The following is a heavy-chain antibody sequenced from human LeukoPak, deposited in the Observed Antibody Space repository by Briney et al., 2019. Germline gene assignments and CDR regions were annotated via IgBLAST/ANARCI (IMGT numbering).Heavy chain of an antibody. J-gene: IGHJ4*02. V-gene: IGHV3-53*01. CDR1: GFTVSSNY. Sequence: PGGSLRLSCAASGFTVSSNYMSWVRQAPGKGLEWVSVIYSGGSTYYADSVKGRFTISRDHSKNTLYLQMNSLRAEDTAVYYCARGGSGSYSLDFDYWGQGALVTVSS. CDR3: ARGGSGSYSLDFDY. CDR2: IYSGGST. D-gene: IGHD1-26*01.